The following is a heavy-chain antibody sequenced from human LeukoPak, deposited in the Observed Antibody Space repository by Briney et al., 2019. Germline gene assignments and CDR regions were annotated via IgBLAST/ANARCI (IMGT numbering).Heavy chain of an antibody. CDR2: IYYSGST. CDR1: GGSISSGGYY. D-gene: IGHD6-19*01. J-gene: IGHJ4*02. Sequence: SETLSLTCTVSGGSISSGGYYWSWIRQHPGKGLEWIGYIYYSGSTYYNPSLKSRVTTSVDTSKNQFSLKLDSVTAADTAVYYCARLHSSEGFDYWGQGTLVTVSS. CDR3: ARLHSSEGFDY. V-gene: IGHV4-31*03.